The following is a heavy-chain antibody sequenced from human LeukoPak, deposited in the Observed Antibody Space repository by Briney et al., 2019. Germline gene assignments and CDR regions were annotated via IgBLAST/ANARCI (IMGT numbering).Heavy chain of an antibody. CDR2: ISYYASNK. D-gene: IGHD6-19*01. J-gene: IGHJ4*02. CDR3: AKDRPDSSGWYGDC. V-gene: IGHV3-30-3*02. Sequence: GGSLRLSCAASGFTFSSYTMHWVRQAPGKGLEGVAVISYYASNKYYADSVKGRFTISRDNSKNTLFLEMNSLRAEDTAMYYCAKDRPDSSGWYGDCWGQGTLVTVSS. CDR1: GFTFSSYT.